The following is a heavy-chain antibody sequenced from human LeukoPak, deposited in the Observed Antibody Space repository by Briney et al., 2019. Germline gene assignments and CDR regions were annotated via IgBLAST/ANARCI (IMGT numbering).Heavy chain of an antibody. V-gene: IGHV1-18*01. CDR3: ARWEWYRSTRYWDRYYYGMDV. J-gene: IGHJ6*02. CDR2: ISTGNGNT. CDR1: GYTLTSYG. Sequence: ASVKVSCKASGYTLTSYGISWVRQAPGQGLEWMGWISTGNGNTNYAEKLQGRVTMTTDTSTSTAYMELRSLRSDDTAVYYCARWEWYRSTRYWDRYYYGMDVWGQGTTVTVS. D-gene: IGHD3-3*01.